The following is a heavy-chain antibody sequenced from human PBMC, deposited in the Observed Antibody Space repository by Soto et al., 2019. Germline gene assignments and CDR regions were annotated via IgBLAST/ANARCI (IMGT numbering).Heavy chain of an antibody. CDR1: GFTFGSYA. V-gene: IGHV3-23*01. CDR2: ISGSGGST. J-gene: IGHJ4*02. CDR3: AKNSQYSSGPCDY. D-gene: IGHD6-19*01. Sequence: GSLRLSCAASGFTFGSYAMSWVRQAPGKGLEWVSAISGSGGSTYYADSVKGRFTISRDNSKNTLYLQMNSLRAEDTAVYYCAKNSQYSSGPCDYWGQGTLVTVSS.